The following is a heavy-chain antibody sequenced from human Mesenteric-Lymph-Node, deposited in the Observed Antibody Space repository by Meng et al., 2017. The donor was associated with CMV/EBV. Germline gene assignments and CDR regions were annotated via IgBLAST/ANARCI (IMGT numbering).Heavy chain of an antibody. CDR3: ASRNTLRSFDY. D-gene: IGHD4-11*01. Sequence: LTCAVSGGSFSSSNWWRWVRQPPGKGLEWIGEIYHSGSTNYNPSLKSRVTISVDKSKNQFSLKLSSVTAADTAVYYCASRNTLRSFDYWGQGTLVTVSS. V-gene: IGHV4-4*02. CDR1: GGSFSSSNW. J-gene: IGHJ4*02. CDR2: IYHSGST.